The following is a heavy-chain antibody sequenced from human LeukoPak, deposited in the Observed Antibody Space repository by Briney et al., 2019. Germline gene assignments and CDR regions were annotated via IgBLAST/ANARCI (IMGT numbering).Heavy chain of an antibody. CDR2: INPNSGGT. D-gene: IGHD2-15*01. CDR3: ARTPRLHCSGGSCYDFDY. V-gene: IGHV1-2*02. Sequence: GASVKVSCKASGYTFSDHDVNWVRQAPGQGLEWMGWINPNSGGTNYAQKFQGRVTMTRDTSISTAYMELSRLRSDDTAVYYCARTPRLHCSGGSCYDFDYWGQGTLVTVSS. J-gene: IGHJ4*02. CDR1: GYTFSDHD.